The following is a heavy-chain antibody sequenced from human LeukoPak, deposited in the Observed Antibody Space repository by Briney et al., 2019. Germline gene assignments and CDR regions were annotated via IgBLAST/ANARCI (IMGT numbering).Heavy chain of an antibody. J-gene: IGHJ5*02. D-gene: IGHD2-15*01. CDR2: INSDGSST. V-gene: IGHV3-74*01. CDR1: GFTFSSYW. CDR3: ARAVVAATGWFDP. Sequence: GGSPRLSCAASGFTFSSYWMHWVRQAPGKGLVWVSRINSDGSSTSYADSVKGRFTISRDNAKNTLYLQMNSLRAEDTAVYYCARAVVAATGWFDPWGQGTLVTVSS.